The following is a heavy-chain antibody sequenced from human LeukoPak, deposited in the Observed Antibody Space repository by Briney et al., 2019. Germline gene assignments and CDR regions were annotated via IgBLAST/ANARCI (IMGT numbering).Heavy chain of an antibody. CDR1: GGSFSGYY. J-gene: IGHJ4*02. V-gene: IGHV4-34*01. Sequence: SETLSLTCAVYGGSFSGYYWCWIRQPPGKGLEWIGEINHSGSTNYNPSLKSRVTISVDTSKNQFSLKLSSVTAADTAVYYCARKNSGYEDYWGQGTLVTVSS. CDR3: ARKNSGYEDY. D-gene: IGHD5-12*01. CDR2: INHSGST.